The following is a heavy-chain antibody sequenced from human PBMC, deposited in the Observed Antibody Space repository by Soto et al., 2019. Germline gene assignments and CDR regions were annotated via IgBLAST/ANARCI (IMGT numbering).Heavy chain of an antibody. D-gene: IGHD3-22*01. CDR3: ARATMIGDDY. CDR1: GGSFSGYY. CDR2: INHSGST. Sequence: SETLSLTCAVYGGSFSGYYWSWIRQPPGKGLEWIGEINHSGSTNYNPSLKSLVTISVDTSKIQFSLKLSSVTAADTAVYYCARATMIGDDYWGQGTLVTVSS. V-gene: IGHV4-34*09. J-gene: IGHJ4*02.